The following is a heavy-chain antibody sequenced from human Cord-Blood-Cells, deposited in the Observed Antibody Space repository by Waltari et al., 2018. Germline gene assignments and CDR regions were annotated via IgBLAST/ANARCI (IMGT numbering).Heavy chain of an antibody. CDR2: NSAYKGNT. CDR3: AREAGDLILMGGSWFDP. J-gene: IGHJ5*02. V-gene: IGHV1-18*04. CDR1: GYTFTSYG. D-gene: IGHD3-9*01. Sequence: QVQLVQSGAEVKKPGASVKVSCKASGYTFTSYGISWVRQAPGQGLEWMGWNSAYKGNTNYAQKLQGRVTMTTDTSTSTAYMELRSLRSDDTAVYYCAREAGDLILMGGSWFDPWGQGTLVTVSS.